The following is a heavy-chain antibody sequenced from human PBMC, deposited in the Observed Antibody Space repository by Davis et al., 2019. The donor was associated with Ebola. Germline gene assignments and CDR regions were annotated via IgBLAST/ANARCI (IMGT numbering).Heavy chain of an antibody. CDR1: GGSISSYY. J-gene: IGHJ4*02. CDR2: IDYSGRT. Sequence: SETLSLTCTVSGGSISSYYWSWIRQPPGKGLEWIGYIDYSGRTNYNPALKSRVTMSVDTSKKQFSLMLTSVIAADTAVYYCARDLAGTRFDSWGQGTLVTVSS. V-gene: IGHV4-59*12. D-gene: IGHD6-19*01. CDR3: ARDLAGTRFDS.